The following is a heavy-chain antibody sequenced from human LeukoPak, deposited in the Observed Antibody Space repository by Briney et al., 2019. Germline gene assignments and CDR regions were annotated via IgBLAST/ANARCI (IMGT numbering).Heavy chain of an antibody. Sequence: ASETLSLTCTVSGGSISSYYWSWIRQPPGKGLEWIGYIYYSGSTNYNPSLKSRVTISVDTSKNQFSLKVSSVTAADTAVYYCARTFSSSWLDYWGQGTLVTVSS. V-gene: IGHV4-59*01. J-gene: IGHJ4*02. CDR3: ARTFSSSWLDY. CDR2: IYYSGST. CDR1: GGSISSYY. D-gene: IGHD6-13*01.